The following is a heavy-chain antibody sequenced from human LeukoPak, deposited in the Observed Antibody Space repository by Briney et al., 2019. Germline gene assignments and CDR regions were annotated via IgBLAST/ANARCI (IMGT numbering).Heavy chain of an antibody. CDR2: IYYSGST. CDR1: GGSISSGGYY. J-gene: IGHJ6*02. CDR3: AGVPILGDRAYYYYGMDV. V-gene: IGHV4-31*03. Sequence: PSETLSLTCTVSGGSISSGGYYWSWIRQHPGKGLEWIGYIYYSGSTYYNPSLKSRVTISVDTSKNQFSLKLSSVTAADTAVYYCAGVPILGDRAYYYYGMDVWGQGTTVTVSS. D-gene: IGHD2-21*02.